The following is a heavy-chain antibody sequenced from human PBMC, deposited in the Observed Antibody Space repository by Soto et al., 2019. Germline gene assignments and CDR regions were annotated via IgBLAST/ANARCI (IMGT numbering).Heavy chain of an antibody. Sequence: PGWSLRLSCAASGFTFSSYAMTWVRQAPGKGLEWVSAISGSGGSTYYADSVKGQFTISRDNSKNTLYLQMNSLRAEDTAVYYCAKGLYSGSYFDYWGQGTLVTVSS. V-gene: IGHV3-23*01. J-gene: IGHJ4*02. D-gene: IGHD1-26*01. CDR1: GFTFSSYA. CDR3: AKGLYSGSYFDY. CDR2: ISGSGGST.